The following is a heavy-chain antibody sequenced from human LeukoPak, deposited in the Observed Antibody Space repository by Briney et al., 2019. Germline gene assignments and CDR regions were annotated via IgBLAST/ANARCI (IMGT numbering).Heavy chain of an antibody. J-gene: IGHJ4*02. V-gene: IGHV3-48*03. CDR2: ISSSGSTI. D-gene: IGHD2-21*02. CDR3: ARRSVTAIPTIGFDY. Sequence: GGSLRLSCAASGFTFSSYEMNWVRQAPGNGLEWASYISSSGSTIYYADSVKGRFTISRDNAKNSLYLQMNSLRAEDTAVYYCARRSVTAIPTIGFDYWGQGALVTVSS. CDR1: GFTFSSYE.